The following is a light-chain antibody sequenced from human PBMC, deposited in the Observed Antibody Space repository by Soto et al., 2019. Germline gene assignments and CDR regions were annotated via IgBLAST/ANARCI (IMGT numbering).Light chain of an antibody. J-gene: IGKJ1*01. CDR3: VQRSTWPWT. CDR2: DTF. CDR1: QSVSNY. V-gene: IGKV3-11*01. Sequence: IVLTQSPATLSLSPGARATLSCRAGQSVSNYLAWYQQKPGQAPRLLIYDTFNRATGISARFSGSGSGTDFTLTISSLEPEDLAVYFCVQRSTWPWTSGQGTKVEIK.